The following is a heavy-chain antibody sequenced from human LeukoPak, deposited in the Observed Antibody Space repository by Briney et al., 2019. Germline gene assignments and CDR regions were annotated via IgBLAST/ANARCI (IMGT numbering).Heavy chain of an antibody. Sequence: GGSLRLSCAASGFTFSSYWMHWVRQAPGKGLVWVSNINSDGSKTNYADSVKGRFTISRDNAKNSLYLQMNSLRAEDTAVYYCARDPGIAPWGQGTLVTVSS. J-gene: IGHJ4*02. CDR3: ARDPGIAP. D-gene: IGHD6-13*01. CDR2: INSDGSKT. V-gene: IGHV3-74*01. CDR1: GFTFSSYW.